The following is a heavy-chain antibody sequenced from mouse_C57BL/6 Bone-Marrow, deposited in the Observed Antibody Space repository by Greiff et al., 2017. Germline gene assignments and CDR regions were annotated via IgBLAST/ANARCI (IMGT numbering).Heavy chain of an antibody. J-gene: IGHJ4*01. CDR1: GYTFTSYW. D-gene: IGHD1-1*01. V-gene: IGHV1-64*01. CDR2: IHPNSGST. CDR3: ARDGITTVVSDAMDY. Sequence: VQLQQPGAELVKPGASVKLSCKASGYTFTSYWMHWVKQRPGQGLEWIGMIHPNSGSTNYNEKFKSKATLTVDKSSSTAYMQLSSLTSEDSAVYYCARDGITTVVSDAMDYWGQGTSVTVSS.